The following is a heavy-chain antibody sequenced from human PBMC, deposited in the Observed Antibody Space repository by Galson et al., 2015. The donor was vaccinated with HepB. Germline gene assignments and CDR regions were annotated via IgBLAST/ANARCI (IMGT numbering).Heavy chain of an antibody. V-gene: IGHV4-39*01. Sequence: LSLTCAVFGGSTSSNTYYWSWIRQPPGRGLEWIGSIYYTGTTYYNPSLKSRVTISLDTSKNHFSLKLRSVTAADTAVYYCARHVGESGSYGMDVWGQGTTVSVSS. CDR3: ARHVGESGSYGMDV. J-gene: IGHJ6*02. CDR2: IYYTGTT. D-gene: IGHD2-15*01. CDR1: GGSTSSNTYY.